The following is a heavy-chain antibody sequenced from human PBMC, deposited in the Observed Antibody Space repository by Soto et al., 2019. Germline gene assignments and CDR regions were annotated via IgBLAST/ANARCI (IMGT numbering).Heavy chain of an antibody. CDR3: ATTWWLLQHYAFDI. CDR1: GFTFSSYA. CDR2: ISGSSAFI. V-gene: IGHV3-23*01. J-gene: IGHJ3*02. D-gene: IGHD3-22*01. Sequence: EVQLLESGGGLAQPGGSLRLSCAASGFTFSSYAMNWVRQAPGKGLEWVSSISGSSAFIYYADSVKGRFTISRDNSKNTLYLQMNSRRAEDTAVYYCATTWWLLQHYAFDIWGQGKMVTVSS.